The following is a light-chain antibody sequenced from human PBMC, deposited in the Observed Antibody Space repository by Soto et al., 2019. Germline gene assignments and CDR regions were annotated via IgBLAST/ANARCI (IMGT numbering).Light chain of an antibody. CDR1: QDVTTW. J-gene: IGKJ1*01. Sequence: DIQMTQSPSSLSASVGDRVTITCRASQDVTTWLAWYQQKPGKAPNLLIYNASSLERGVPSRFSAGGSGTEITLTISSLQPDDSSTYYCQQYYSFGTFGQGTKVEI. CDR2: NAS. V-gene: IGKV1-5*01. CDR3: QQYYSFGT.